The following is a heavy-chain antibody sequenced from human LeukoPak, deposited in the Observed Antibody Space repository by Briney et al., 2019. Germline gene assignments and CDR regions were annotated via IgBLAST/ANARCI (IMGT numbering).Heavy chain of an antibody. V-gene: IGHV3-74*01. CDR2: IKDDGSHT. Sequence: GGSLRLSCAASGFTFSSHWMHWVRQAPGKGLVWVSRIKDDGSHTNYADSVKGRFTISRDDAKNTLSLQMNSLRAEDTAVYYCARGSGIITGIDEWGQGTLVTVSS. CDR3: ARGSGIITGIDE. J-gene: IGHJ4*02. D-gene: IGHD6-25*01. CDR1: GFTFSSHW.